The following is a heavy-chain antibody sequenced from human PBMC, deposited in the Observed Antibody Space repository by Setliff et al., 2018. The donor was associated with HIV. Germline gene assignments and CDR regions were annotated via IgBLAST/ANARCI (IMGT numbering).Heavy chain of an antibody. D-gene: IGHD6-13*01. CDR1: GDSISSSSPY. J-gene: IGHJ4*02. Sequence: PSETLSLTCTVFGDSISSSSPYWGWVRQPPGKGLEWIGNIYFGGDTFYNPSLKSRLAISVDTSKNHFSLKLSSVTAADTAVYYCANFLPDTAAAGPRFDYWGQGTLVTVSS. V-gene: IGHV4-39*01. CDR3: ANFLPDTAAAGPRFDY. CDR2: IYFGGDT.